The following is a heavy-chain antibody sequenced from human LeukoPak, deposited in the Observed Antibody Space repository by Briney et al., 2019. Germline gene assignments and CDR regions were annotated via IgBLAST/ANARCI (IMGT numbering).Heavy chain of an antibody. J-gene: IGHJ4*02. CDR2: IIPIFGTA. Sequence: ASVKVSCKASGGTFSSYAISWGRQAPGQGLEWMGGIIPIFGTANYAQKFQGRVTITADESTSTAYMELSSLRSEDTAVYYCARATYSYGYVPFDYWGQGTLVTVSS. CDR1: GGTFSSYA. CDR3: ARATYSYGYVPFDY. V-gene: IGHV1-69*01. D-gene: IGHD5-18*01.